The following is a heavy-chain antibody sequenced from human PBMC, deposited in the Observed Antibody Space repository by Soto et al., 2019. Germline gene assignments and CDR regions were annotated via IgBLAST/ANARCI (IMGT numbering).Heavy chain of an antibody. J-gene: IGHJ5*02. CDR3: ARGLSQTMVRGVRVDP. CDR1: GYTFTCYD. D-gene: IGHD3-10*01. CDR2: MNPNSGNT. Sequence: ASVKVSCKASGYTFTCYDINWARQATGQGLEWMGWMNPNSGNTGYAQKFQGRVTMTRNTSISTAYMELSSLRSEDTAVYYCARGLSQTMVRGVRVDPWGQGTLVTVS. V-gene: IGHV1-8*01.